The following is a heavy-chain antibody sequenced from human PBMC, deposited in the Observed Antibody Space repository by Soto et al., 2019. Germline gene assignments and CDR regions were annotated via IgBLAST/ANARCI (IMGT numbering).Heavy chain of an antibody. CDR3: ARSSPHSGYYAPCDY. D-gene: IGHD3-22*01. CDR2: IYYSGST. V-gene: IGHV4-39*01. CDR1: GGSISSSSYY. J-gene: IGHJ4*02. Sequence: PSETLSLTCPVSGGSISSSSYYWGWIRQPPGKGLEWIGSIYYSGSTNYNPSLKSRVTISVDTSKNQFSLKLSSVTAADTAVYYCARSSPHSGYYAPCDYWGQGTLVTVSS.